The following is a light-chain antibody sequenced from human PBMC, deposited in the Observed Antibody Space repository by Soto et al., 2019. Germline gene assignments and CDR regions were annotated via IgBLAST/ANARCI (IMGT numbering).Light chain of an antibody. CDR1: SSDVGGYNS. Sequence: QSALTQPASVSGSPGQSITISCTGTSSDVGGYNSVSWYQQHPGNAPKLMIYEVSNRPSGVSNRFSGSKSGNSASLTISGLQADDEADYYCSSYTSSTTLNVLFGGGTKLTVL. J-gene: IGLJ2*01. CDR2: EVS. CDR3: SSYTSSTTLNVL. V-gene: IGLV2-14*01.